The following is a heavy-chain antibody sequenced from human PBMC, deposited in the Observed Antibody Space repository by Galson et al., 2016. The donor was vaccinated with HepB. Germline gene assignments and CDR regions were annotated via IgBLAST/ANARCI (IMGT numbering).Heavy chain of an antibody. Sequence: LSLTCTVSGGSISIGGYYWSWIRQHPGKGLEWIGYIYHSGKTDYNPSLKSRVAISVDTSKKQFSLRLSSVTAADTAVYYCARWGTYSEKHAFDIWGQGTMVTVSS. CDR3: ARWGTYSEKHAFDI. J-gene: IGHJ3*02. V-gene: IGHV4-31*03. CDR1: GGSISIGGYY. D-gene: IGHD3-16*01. CDR2: IYHSGKT.